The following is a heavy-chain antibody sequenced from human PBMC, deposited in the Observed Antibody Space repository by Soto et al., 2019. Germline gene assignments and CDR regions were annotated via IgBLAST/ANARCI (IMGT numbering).Heavy chain of an antibody. V-gene: IGHV1-2*02. CDR3: ARSAVVVTAGLHY. CDR2: INPNSGGT. CDR1: GYTFTGYY. D-gene: IGHD2-21*02. J-gene: IGHJ4*02. Sequence: ASVKVSCKASGYTFTGYYMHWVQQAPGQGLEWMGWINPNSGGTNYAQKFQGRVTMTRDTSISTAYMELSRLRSDDTAVYYCARSAVVVTAGLHYWGQGTLVTVSS.